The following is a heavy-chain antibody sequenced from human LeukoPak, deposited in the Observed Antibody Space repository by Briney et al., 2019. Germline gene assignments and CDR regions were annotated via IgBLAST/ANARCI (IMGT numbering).Heavy chain of an antibody. CDR3: AIWFGELTDAFDI. CDR2: MNPNSGNT. J-gene: IGHJ3*02. V-gene: IGHV1-8*01. D-gene: IGHD3-10*01. Sequence: RASVKVSCKASGYTFTSYDINWVRQATGQGLEWMGWMNPNSGNTGYAQKFQGRVTMTRNTSISTAYMELSSLRSEDTAVYYCAIWFGELTDAFDIWGQGTMVTVSS. CDR1: GYTFTSYD.